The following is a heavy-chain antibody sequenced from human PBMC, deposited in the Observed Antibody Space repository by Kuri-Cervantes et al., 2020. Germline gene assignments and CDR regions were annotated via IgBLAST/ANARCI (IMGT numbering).Heavy chain of an antibody. Sequence: ASVKVSCKASGYTFTSYYMHWVRQAPGQGLEWMGIINPSGGSTSYAQKFQGRVTMTRDTSTSTAYMELRSLRSDDTAVYYCARGRSGYDFKGNWFDPWGQGTLVTVSS. CDR3: ARGRSGYDFKGNWFDP. D-gene: IGHD5-12*01. J-gene: IGHJ5*02. CDR2: INPSGGST. CDR1: GYTFTSYY. V-gene: IGHV1-46*01.